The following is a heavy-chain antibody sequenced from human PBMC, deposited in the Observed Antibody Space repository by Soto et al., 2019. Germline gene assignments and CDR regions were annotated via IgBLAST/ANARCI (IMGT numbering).Heavy chain of an antibody. D-gene: IGHD5-12*01. J-gene: IGHJ4*02. V-gene: IGHV3-23*01. Sequence: EVQLLESGGGLVQPGGSLRLSCAASGFTFSNYAMSWVRQAPGKGLEWVSAISGSGGSTYYADSVKGRFTISRDNSKNTLYLQMNSLRAEDTAVYYCAKDSEWIVATNLDYWGQGTLVTVSS. CDR1: GFTFSNYA. CDR2: ISGSGGST. CDR3: AKDSEWIVATNLDY.